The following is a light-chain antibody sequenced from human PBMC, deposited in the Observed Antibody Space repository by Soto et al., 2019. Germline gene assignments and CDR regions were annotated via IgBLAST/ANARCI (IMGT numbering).Light chain of an antibody. CDR1: PAIASF. V-gene: IGKV1-9*01. CDR3: QQLNDSPWT. Sequence: IQLTQSPSSLSASVGDRVTITCRASPAIASFLAWYQQKPGTAPKLLIYGASTLQSGVPSRFSGSRSGTDYTLTIASLQPADFATYYCQQLNDSPWTFGQGTKVDTK. CDR2: GAS. J-gene: IGKJ1*01.